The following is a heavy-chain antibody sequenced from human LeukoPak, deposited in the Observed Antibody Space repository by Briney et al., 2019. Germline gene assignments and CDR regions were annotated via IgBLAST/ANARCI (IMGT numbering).Heavy chain of an antibody. D-gene: IGHD6-6*01. CDR1: GFTFSRYW. CDR3: ARGESIAALRWCWFDP. Sequence: GSLRLSCAASGFTFSRYWMSWIRQPPGKGLEWIGEINHSGSTNYNPSLKSRVTISVDTSKNQFSLKLSSVTTADTAVYYCARGESIAALRWCWFDPWGQGTLVTVSS. V-gene: IGHV4-34*01. J-gene: IGHJ5*02. CDR2: INHSGST.